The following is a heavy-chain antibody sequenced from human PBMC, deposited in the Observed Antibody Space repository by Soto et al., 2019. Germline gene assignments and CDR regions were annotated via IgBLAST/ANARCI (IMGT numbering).Heavy chain of an antibody. J-gene: IGHJ5*02. D-gene: IGHD4-17*01. CDR1: GFTFSSYS. Sequence: GGSLRLSCAASGFTFSSYSMNWVRQAPGKGLEWVSSISSSSSYIYYADSVKGRFTISRDNAKNSLYLQMNSLRAEDTAVYYCAREVRNGDYVLEWFDPWGQGTLVTVSS. V-gene: IGHV3-21*01. CDR2: ISSSSSYI. CDR3: AREVRNGDYVLEWFDP.